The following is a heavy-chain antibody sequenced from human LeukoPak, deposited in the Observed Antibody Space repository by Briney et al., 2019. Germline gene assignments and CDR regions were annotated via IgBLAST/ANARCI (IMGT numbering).Heavy chain of an antibody. CDR2: ISYDGSNK. J-gene: IGHJ5*02. Sequence: GGSLRLSCAASGFTFSSYAMHWVRQAPGKGLEWVAVISYDGSNKYYADSVKGRFTISRDNSKNTLYLQMNSLRAEDTAVYYCTRLKWELPWGQGTLVTVSS. D-gene: IGHD1-26*01. CDR1: GFTFSSYA. V-gene: IGHV3-30*04. CDR3: TRLKWELP.